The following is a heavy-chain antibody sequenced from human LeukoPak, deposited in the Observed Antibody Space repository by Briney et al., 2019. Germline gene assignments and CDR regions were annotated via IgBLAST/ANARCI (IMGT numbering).Heavy chain of an antibody. CDR1: GFTFDDYA. D-gene: IGHD2-2*01. Sequence: PGRSLRLSCAASGFTFDDYAMHWVRQAPGKGLEWVSGISWNSGSIGYADSVKGRFTISRDNAKNSLYVQMNSLRAEDTALYYCVKSGGSTSSGYAFDIWGQGTMVTVPS. J-gene: IGHJ3*02. CDR2: ISWNSGSI. CDR3: VKSGGSTSSGYAFDI. V-gene: IGHV3-9*01.